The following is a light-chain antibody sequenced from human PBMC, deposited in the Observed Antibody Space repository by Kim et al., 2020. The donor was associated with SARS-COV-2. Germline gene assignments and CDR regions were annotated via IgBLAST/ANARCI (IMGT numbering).Light chain of an antibody. CDR1: SSDVGGYNR. CDR2: EVT. J-gene: IGLJ3*02. V-gene: IGLV2-18*02. CDR3: SSFTSSTTWG. Sequence: QSALTQPPSVSGSPGQSVTISCTGTSSDVGGYNRVSWYQQPPGTAPKLLIYEVTNRPSGVPDRFSGSKSGNTASLTISGLLAEDEGDYYCSSFTSSTTWGFGGGTQLTDL.